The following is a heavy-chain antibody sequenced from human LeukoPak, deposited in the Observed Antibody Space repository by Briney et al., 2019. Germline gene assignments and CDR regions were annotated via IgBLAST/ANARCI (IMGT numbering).Heavy chain of an antibody. CDR3: TRGLSIPGGDSSH. V-gene: IGHV3-21*01. Sequence: GGSLRLSCTASGFTFSNFAMNWVRQAPGKGLEWVSSISSTTTYIYYADSVRGRFTISRDDAKNSLYLQMNSLRAEDSAVYYCTRGLSIPGGDSSHWGQGTLVAVSS. CDR1: GFTFSNFA. J-gene: IGHJ4*02. CDR2: ISSTTTYI. D-gene: IGHD2-21*02.